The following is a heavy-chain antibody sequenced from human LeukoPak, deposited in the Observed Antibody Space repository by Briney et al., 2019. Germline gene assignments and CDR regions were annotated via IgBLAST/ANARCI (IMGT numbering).Heavy chain of an antibody. D-gene: IGHD6-19*01. CDR1: GDSISTSSYY. V-gene: IGHV4-39*01. CDR2: IYYGGST. Sequence: SETLSLTCSVSGDSISTSSYYWGWIRQPPGKGLEWIGTIYYGGSTYYNPSLTSRVTISVDTSKNQFSLKLSSVTAADTAVYYCARSGMAGTYDAFDIWGQGTMVTVSS. J-gene: IGHJ3*02. CDR3: ARSGMAGTYDAFDI.